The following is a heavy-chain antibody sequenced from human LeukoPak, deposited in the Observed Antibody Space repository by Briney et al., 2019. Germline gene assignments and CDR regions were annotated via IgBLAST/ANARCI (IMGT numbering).Heavy chain of an antibody. CDR1: GFTFSSYW. V-gene: IGHV3-7*01. J-gene: IGHJ4*02. CDR3: ARDLQWELLSPGVY. CDR2: IKQDGSEK. D-gene: IGHD1-26*01. Sequence: SGGSLRLSCTASGFTFSSYWMSWVRQAPGKGLEWVANIKQDGSEKYYVDSVKGRFTISRDNAKNSLYLQMNSLRAEDTAVYYCARDLQWELLSPGVYWGQGTLVTVSS.